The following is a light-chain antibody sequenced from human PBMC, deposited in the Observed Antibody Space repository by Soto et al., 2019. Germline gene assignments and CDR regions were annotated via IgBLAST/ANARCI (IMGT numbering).Light chain of an antibody. Sequence: DIQMTQSPSAMSASVGDRVTITCRASQDISNYLAWFQQKPGKVPKRLIYGASSLQSGVPSRFSGSGSGTEFTLTISSLQPEDFVTYFCLQYNSFPYTFGQGTKLXIK. J-gene: IGKJ2*01. V-gene: IGKV1-17*03. CDR2: GAS. CDR1: QDISNY. CDR3: LQYNSFPYT.